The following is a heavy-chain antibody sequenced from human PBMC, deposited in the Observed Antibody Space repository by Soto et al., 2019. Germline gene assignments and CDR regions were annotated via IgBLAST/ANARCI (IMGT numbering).Heavy chain of an antibody. V-gene: IGHV1-69*13. D-gene: IGHD3-3*01. J-gene: IGHJ6*02. CDR2: IIPIFGTA. Sequence: AVQVSCKASGGTFSSYAISWVRQAPGQGLEWMGGIIPIFGTANYAQKFQGRVTITADESTSTAYMELSSLRSEDTAVYYCAFVVLRFLEWSRASSMAVWGQRTTVTVSS. CDR3: AFVVLRFLEWSRASSMAV. CDR1: GGTFSSYA.